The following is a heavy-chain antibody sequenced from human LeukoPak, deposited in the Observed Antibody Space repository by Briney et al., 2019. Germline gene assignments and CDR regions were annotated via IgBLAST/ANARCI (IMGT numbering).Heavy chain of an antibody. CDR3: ARGFYTVNFGY. D-gene: IGHD2-2*02. CDR2: ISYDGSNK. V-gene: IGHV3-30*04. J-gene: IGHJ4*02. Sequence: PGRSLRLSCAASGFTFSSYAMHWVRQAPGKGLEWVAVISYDGSNKYYADSVKGRFTISRDNSKNTLYLQMNSLRAEDTAVYYCARGFYTVNFGYWGQGTLVTVSS. CDR1: GFTFSSYA.